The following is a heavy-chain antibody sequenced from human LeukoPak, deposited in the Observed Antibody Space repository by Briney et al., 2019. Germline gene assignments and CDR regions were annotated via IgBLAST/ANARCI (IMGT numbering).Heavy chain of an antibody. CDR1: GGSISSYY. Sequence: SETLSLTCTVSGGSISSYYWSWIRQPPGKGLEWIGYIYYSGSTNYNPSLKSRVTISVDTSKNQFSLKLSSVTAADTAVYYCAGAPLYYDILTGYYIRPNYFDYWGQGTLVTVSS. D-gene: IGHD3-9*01. CDR2: IYYSGST. V-gene: IGHV4-59*01. J-gene: IGHJ4*02. CDR3: AGAPLYYDILTGYYIRPNYFDY.